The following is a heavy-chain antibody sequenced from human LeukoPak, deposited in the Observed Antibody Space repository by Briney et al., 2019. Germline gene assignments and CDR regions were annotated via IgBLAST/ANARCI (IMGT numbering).Heavy chain of an antibody. CDR1: GGTFSSYA. CDR2: IIPIFGTA. D-gene: IGHD1-14*01. J-gene: IGHJ3*02. V-gene: IGHV1-69*05. Sequence: RGSSVKVSCKASGGTFSSYAISWVRQAPGQGLEWMGGIIPIFGTANYAQKFQGRVTITTDESTSTAYMELSSLRSEDTAVYYCARASGVNTGDAFDIWGQGTMVTVSS. CDR3: ARASGVNTGDAFDI.